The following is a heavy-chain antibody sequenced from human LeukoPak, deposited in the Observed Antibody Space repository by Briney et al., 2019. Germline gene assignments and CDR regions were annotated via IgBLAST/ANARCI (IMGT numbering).Heavy chain of an antibody. V-gene: IGHV4-59*08. CDR3: ARHSRTYYDFDY. CDR1: GGSISNYS. D-gene: IGHD1-26*01. J-gene: IGHJ4*02. Sequence: PSETLSLTCTVSGGSISNYSWSWIRQPPGKGLEWIGYIYYSGSNNQNPSLKSRVAISVDTSKNQFSLKLSSVTAADTAVYYCARHSRTYYDFDYWGQGTLVTVSS. CDR2: IYYSGSN.